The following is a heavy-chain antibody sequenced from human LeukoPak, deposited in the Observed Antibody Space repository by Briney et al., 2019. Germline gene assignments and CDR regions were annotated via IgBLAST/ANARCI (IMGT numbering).Heavy chain of an antibody. CDR2: INSSGDIT. Sequence: GGSLRLSCAASGFTFHNYAMSLVRQAPGKGLEWVSAINSSGDITFYADSVKGRFTISRDNSRYTLYLQMNSLRAEDAAMYYCAKDRPNYHESNGHYYRRNGDYWGQGTLVTVSS. D-gene: IGHD3-22*01. V-gene: IGHV3-23*01. CDR3: AKDRPNYHESNGHYYRRNGDY. J-gene: IGHJ4*02. CDR1: GFTFHNYA.